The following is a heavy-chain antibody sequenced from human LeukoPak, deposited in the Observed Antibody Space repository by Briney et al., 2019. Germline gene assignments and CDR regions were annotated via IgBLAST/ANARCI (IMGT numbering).Heavy chain of an antibody. CDR3: ARHPSPQLHHFDY. D-gene: IGHD2-2*01. CDR2: INPSGDST. V-gene: IGHV1-46*01. Sequence: ASVKVSCKASGYTVTGYYMHWVRQAPGQGLEWMGIINPSGDSTSYEQRFQGRLTMTRDTSTNTVYMELSSLRSEDTAVYYCARHPSPQLHHFDYWGQGTLVAVSS. CDR1: GYTVTGYY. J-gene: IGHJ4*02.